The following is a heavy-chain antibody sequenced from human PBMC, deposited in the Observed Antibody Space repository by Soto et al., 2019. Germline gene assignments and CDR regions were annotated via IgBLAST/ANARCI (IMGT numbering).Heavy chain of an antibody. J-gene: IGHJ6*02. CDR1: GFTFSSYA. D-gene: IGHD3-10*01. V-gene: IGHV3-30-3*01. CDR3: ARGRVTMVRGVITYYYGMDV. Sequence: GGSLRLSCAASGFTFSSYAMHWVRQAPGKGLEWVAVISYDGSNKYYADSVKGRFTISRDNSKNTLYLQMNSLRAEDTAVYYCARGRVTMVRGVITYYYGMDVWGQGTTVTVSS. CDR2: ISYDGSNK.